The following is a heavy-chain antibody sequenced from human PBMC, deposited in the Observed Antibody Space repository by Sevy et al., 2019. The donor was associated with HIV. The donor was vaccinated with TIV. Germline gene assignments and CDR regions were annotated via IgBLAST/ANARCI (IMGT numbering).Heavy chain of an antibody. CDR3: ARDCSSTSCLWGLDV. V-gene: IGHV3-7*03. Sequence: GGSLRLSCAASGFTFSSYWMSWVRQAPGKGLEWVANIKRDGSEKYYVDSVKGRFTISRDNAKNSLYLQMNSLRAEDPAVYYCARDCSSTSCLWGLDVWGQGTTVTVSS. CDR1: GFTFSSYW. D-gene: IGHD2-2*01. J-gene: IGHJ6*02. CDR2: IKRDGSEK.